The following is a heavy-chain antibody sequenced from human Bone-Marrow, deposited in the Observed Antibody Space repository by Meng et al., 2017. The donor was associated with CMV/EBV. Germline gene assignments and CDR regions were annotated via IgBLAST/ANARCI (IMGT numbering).Heavy chain of an antibody. J-gene: IGHJ4*02. D-gene: IGHD2-2*01. CDR3: AKEVDCSSTSCPSLDY. Sequence: VTFSSYGMHWVRQAPDKGLEWVAVIWYDGSNKYYADSVKGRFTMSRDNSKNTLYLEMNSLRAEDTAVYYCAKEVDCSSTSCPSLDYWGQGTLVTVSS. CDR2: IWYDGSNK. V-gene: IGHV3-33*06. CDR1: VTFSSYG.